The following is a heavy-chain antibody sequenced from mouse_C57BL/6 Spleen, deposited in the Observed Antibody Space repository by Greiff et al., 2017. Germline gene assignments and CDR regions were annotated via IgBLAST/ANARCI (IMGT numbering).Heavy chain of an antibody. D-gene: IGHD2-1*01. CDR1: GYTFTSYW. V-gene: IGHV1-69*01. CDR3: ARYGNYFDY. J-gene: IGHJ2*01. CDR2: IDPSDSYT. Sequence: QVQLQQPGAELVMPGASVKLSCKASGYTFTSYWMHWVKQRPGQGLEWIGEIDPSDSYTNYNQKLKGKSTLTVDKSSSTAYMQLSSLTSEDSAVYYCARYGNYFDYWGQGTTLTVSS.